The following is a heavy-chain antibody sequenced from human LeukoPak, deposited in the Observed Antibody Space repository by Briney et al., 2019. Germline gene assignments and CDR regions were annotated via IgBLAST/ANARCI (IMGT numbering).Heavy chain of an antibody. CDR1: GFTFSSYS. D-gene: IGHD3-22*01. Sequence: GGSLRLSCAASGFTFSSYSMNWVRQAPGRGLEWVSSISSSSSYIYYADSVKGRFTISRDNAKNSLYLQMNSLRAEDTAVYYCARGPALNYYDSSGLLPFDYWGQGTLVTVSS. J-gene: IGHJ4*02. CDR2: ISSSSSYI. CDR3: ARGPALNYYDSSGLLPFDY. V-gene: IGHV3-21*01.